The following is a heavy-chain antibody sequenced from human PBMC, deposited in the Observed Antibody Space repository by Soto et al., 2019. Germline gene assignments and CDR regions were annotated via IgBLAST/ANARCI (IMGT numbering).Heavy chain of an antibody. CDR3: SRAVAGYVDY. Sequence: QVQLVQSGAEVKKPGSSVKVSCKASGGTFSSYTINWVRQAPGQGLEWMGRIIPFLNTANYAQEFQGRVTITADKATRTAYMELSSLRSEDTAIYYCSRAVAGYVDYWGQGTLVTVSS. D-gene: IGHD6-13*01. J-gene: IGHJ4*02. CDR2: IIPFLNTA. CDR1: GGTFSSYT. V-gene: IGHV1-69*08.